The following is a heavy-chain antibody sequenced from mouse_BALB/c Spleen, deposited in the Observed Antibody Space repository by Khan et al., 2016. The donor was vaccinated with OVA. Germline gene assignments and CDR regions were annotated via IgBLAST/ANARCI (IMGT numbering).Heavy chain of an antibody. V-gene: IGHV1-4*01. J-gene: IGHJ3*01. D-gene: IGHD2-14*01. CDR2: INPSNGYT. CDR3: VRDGAYYRNDGWFAY. Sequence: VQLVESGAELARPGASVKMSCKASGYTFTSYTIHWIEQRPGQGLEWIGYINPSNGYTNYNQKFKDKATLTADKSSTTAYMQLSSLTSDDSAVYNSVRDGAYYRNDGWFAYWGQGTLVTVSA. CDR1: GYTFTSYT.